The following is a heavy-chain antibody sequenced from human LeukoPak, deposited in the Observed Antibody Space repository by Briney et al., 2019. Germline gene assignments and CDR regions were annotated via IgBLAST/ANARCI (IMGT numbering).Heavy chain of an antibody. CDR1: GGTFSSYA. J-gene: IGHJ4*02. CDR3: ARSTYYYDSSGHGDY. D-gene: IGHD3-22*01. Sequence: SVKVSCKASGGTFSSYAISWVRQAPGQGFEWMGGIIPIFGTANYAQKFQGRVTVTTDESTSTAYMELSSLRSEDTAVYYCARSTYYYDSSGHGDYWGQGTLVTVSS. CDR2: IIPIFGTA. V-gene: IGHV1-69*05.